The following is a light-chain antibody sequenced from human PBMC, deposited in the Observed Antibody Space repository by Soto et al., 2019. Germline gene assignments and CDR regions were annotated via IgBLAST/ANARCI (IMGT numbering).Light chain of an antibody. Sequence: EIVLTQSPATLSLSPGERATLSCRASQSVSSYLAWYQQKPGQAPRLLIYDAYNRATGIPARFSGSGSGTDFTLTISSLEPEDFAVYYCQQRSNWPRYTFGQGTKREIK. CDR2: DAY. CDR1: QSVSSY. CDR3: QQRSNWPRYT. J-gene: IGKJ2*01. V-gene: IGKV3-11*01.